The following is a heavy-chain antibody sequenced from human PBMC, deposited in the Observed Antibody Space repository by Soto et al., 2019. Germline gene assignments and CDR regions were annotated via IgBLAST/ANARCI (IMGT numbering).Heavy chain of an antibody. J-gene: IGHJ5*02. CDR2: IYWDDDK. Sequence: HITLKVSGPTLGRPTQTLTLTCTFSGFSLSTTGVGVGWIRQPPGKALGRLSLIYWDDDKPYNPSLNSRLIITKDTSKNQVILTITNMDPVDTATYLWAQRIRNYVLGRERANSFEPRGQGTLVTVSS. D-gene: IGHD3-16*01. CDR3: AQRIRNYVLGRERANSFEP. CDR1: GFSLSTTGVG. V-gene: IGHV2-5*02.